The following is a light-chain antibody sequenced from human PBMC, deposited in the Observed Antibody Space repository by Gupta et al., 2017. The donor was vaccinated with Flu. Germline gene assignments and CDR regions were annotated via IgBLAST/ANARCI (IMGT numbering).Light chain of an antibody. J-gene: IGKJ5*01. V-gene: IGKV1-5*03. Sequence: DIQMTQSPSTLSASVGDRVTITCRASQNVNYWLAWYQQQAGKAPKLLIYKAPNLESGVPSRFSGSGSGTKFTLTISSLQPDDFATYYCQHDCEYPISFGRGTRLEMK. CDR3: QHDCEYPIS. CDR1: QNVNYW. CDR2: KAP.